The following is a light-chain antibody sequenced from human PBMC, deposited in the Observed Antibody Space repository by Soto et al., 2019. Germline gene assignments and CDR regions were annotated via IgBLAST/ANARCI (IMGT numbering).Light chain of an antibody. J-gene: IGKJ3*01. CDR1: QSISSY. CDR3: QQSYSTPPFN. CDR2: EAS. Sequence: DIQMTQSPPPLSASVGDRVYITCRTSQSISSYLNWYQAKPGKAPKLLIYEASSLESGVPSRFSGSGSGTDFTLSISSLQPEDSATYYCQQSYSTPPFNFGPGTRVDI. V-gene: IGKV1-39*01.